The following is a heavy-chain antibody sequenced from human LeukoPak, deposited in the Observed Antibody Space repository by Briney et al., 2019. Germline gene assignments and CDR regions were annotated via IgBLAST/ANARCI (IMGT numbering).Heavy chain of an antibody. CDR2: ISSRSSYI. Sequence: GGSVTLSRAASGFNFNSYRMHWVRETPGKGLVEVSYISSRSSYIYYADSVKGRSTISRDTAKNSLYLQLNGLRAEDSTVYYCLWGGRSGLQSIPFDYWGQGTLATVSS. J-gene: IGHJ4*02. D-gene: IGHD7-27*01. CDR1: GFNFNSYR. CDR3: LWGGRSGLQSIPFDY. V-gene: IGHV3-21*01.